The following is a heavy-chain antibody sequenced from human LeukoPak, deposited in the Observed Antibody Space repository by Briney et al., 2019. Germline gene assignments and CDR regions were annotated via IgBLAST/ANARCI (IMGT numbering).Heavy chain of an antibody. CDR3: AKDSCSSTSCYIAGGY. Sequence: GGSLRLSCAASGFTFSSYGIHWVRQAPGKGLEWVAFIRYDGSNKYYADSVKGRFTISRDNSKNTLYLQMNSLRAEDTAVYYCAKDSCSSTSCYIAGGYWGQGTLVTVSS. V-gene: IGHV3-30*02. J-gene: IGHJ4*02. D-gene: IGHD2-2*02. CDR2: IRYDGSNK. CDR1: GFTFSSYG.